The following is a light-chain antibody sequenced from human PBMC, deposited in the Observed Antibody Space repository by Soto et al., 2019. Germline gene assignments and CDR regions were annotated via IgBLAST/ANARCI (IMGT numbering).Light chain of an antibody. V-gene: IGLV1-44*01. CDR2: SNN. J-gene: IGLJ3*02. Sequence: QSVLTQPPSASGTPGQRVTISCSGSSSNIGSNYVNWYQQLPGTAPQLLIYSNNQRPSWVPDRFSGSKSGTSASLAISGLQSEDEADYYCAAWDDSLNGQGVFGGGTQLTVL. CDR3: AAWDDSLNGQGV. CDR1: SSNIGSNY.